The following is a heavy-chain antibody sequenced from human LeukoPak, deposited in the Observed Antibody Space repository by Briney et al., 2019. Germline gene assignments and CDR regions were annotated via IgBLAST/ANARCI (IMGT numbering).Heavy chain of an antibody. J-gene: IGHJ5*02. D-gene: IGHD3-10*01. V-gene: IGHV4-39*02. CDR2: MYDSGST. CDR1: GGSISSSNFY. CDR3: AREGLNMVRGVIPKEAWGWFDP. Sequence: SETLSLTCTVSGGSISSSNFYWGWIRQPPGKGLEWIGSMYDSGSTYYNPSLKSRVTISVDTSKNQFSLKLSSMTAADTAVYYCAREGLNMVRGVIPKEAWGWFDPWGQGTLVTVSS.